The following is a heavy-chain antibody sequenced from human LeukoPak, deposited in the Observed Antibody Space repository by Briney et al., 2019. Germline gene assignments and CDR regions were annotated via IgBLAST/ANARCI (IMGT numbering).Heavy chain of an antibody. D-gene: IGHD4-17*01. V-gene: IGHV3-23*01. Sequence: GGSLRLSCAASGFSFSIYAMSWVRQAPGKGLEWVSGLSGSGGDTYYADSVKGRFTISRDNSKNTLYLQMNSLRAEDTAVYYCARDRYGDYGLAFDYWGQGTLVTVSS. J-gene: IGHJ4*02. CDR3: ARDRYGDYGLAFDY. CDR2: LSGSGGDT. CDR1: GFSFSIYA.